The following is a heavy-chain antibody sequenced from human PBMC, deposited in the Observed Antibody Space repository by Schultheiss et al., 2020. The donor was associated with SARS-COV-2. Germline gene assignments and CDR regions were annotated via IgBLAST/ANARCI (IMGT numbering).Heavy chain of an antibody. CDR1: GFTFSSYA. CDR2: ISSSGSTI. D-gene: IGHD3-10*01. V-gene: IGHV3-48*04. J-gene: IGHJ6*03. CDR3: ARDSGYYGSGSYNYYYYMDV. Sequence: GSLRLSCAASGFTFSSYAMNWVRQAPGKGLEWVSYISSSGSTIYYADSVKGRFTISRDNAKNSLYLQMNSLRAEDTAVYYCARDSGYYGSGSYNYYYYMDVWGKGTTVTVSS.